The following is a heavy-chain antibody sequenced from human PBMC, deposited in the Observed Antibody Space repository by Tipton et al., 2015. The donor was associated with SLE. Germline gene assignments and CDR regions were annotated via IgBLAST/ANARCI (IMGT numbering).Heavy chain of an antibody. CDR3: ARDLALGGDAIQYFQY. CDR2: INPDSGDT. V-gene: IGHV1-2*06. J-gene: IGHJ1*01. D-gene: IGHD2-21*02. CDR1: GYTFADYW. Sequence: QVQLVQSGAEAKKPGASVKVSCKASGYTFADYWMHWVRQAPGQGPEWMGRINPDSGDTKYAQKFQGKVTMTRDTSISTAFMELTRLHSDDAAVYYCARDLALGGDAIQYFQYWGQGSLVTVSS.